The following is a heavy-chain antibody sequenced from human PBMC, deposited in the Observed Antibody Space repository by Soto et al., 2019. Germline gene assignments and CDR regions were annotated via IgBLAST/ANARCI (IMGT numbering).Heavy chain of an antibody. Sequence: GGSLRLSCAASGFTFSSYWMSWVRQAPGKGLEWVANIKQDGSEKYYVDSVKGRFTISRDNAKNSLYLQMNSLRAEDTAVYYCAQEPPPGLDYYYGMDVWGQGTTVTVSS. CDR3: AQEPPPGLDYYYGMDV. D-gene: IGHD1-26*01. CDR1: GFTFSSYW. J-gene: IGHJ6*02. V-gene: IGHV3-7*05. CDR2: IKQDGSEK.